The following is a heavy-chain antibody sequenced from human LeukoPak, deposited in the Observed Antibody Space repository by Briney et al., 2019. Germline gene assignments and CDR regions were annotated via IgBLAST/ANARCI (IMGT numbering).Heavy chain of an antibody. CDR2: TIPIFGTA. CDR1: GGTFSSYA. J-gene: IGHJ3*02. Sequence: SSVKVSCKASGGTFSSYAISWVRQAPGQGREGMGRTIPIFGTANYAQKFQGRVTITTDESTSTAYMELSSLRSEDTAVYYCAREFYNWKPLSGDDAFDIWGQGTMVTVSS. V-gene: IGHV1-69*05. CDR3: AREFYNWKPLSGDDAFDI. D-gene: IGHD1-20*01.